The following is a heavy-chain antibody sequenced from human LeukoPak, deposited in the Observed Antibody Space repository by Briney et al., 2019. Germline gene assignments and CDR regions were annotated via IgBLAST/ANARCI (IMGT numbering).Heavy chain of an antibody. CDR2: INHSGST. Sequence: SETLSLTCAVYVGSFSGYYWSWIRQPPGKGLEWIGEINHSGSTNYNSSLKSRVTISVDTSKNQFSLKLSSVTAADTAVYYCARGGFSYGSGSYYMNFDYWGQGTLVTVSS. D-gene: IGHD3-10*01. V-gene: IGHV4-34*01. CDR3: ARGGFSYGSGSYYMNFDY. J-gene: IGHJ4*02. CDR1: VGSFSGYY.